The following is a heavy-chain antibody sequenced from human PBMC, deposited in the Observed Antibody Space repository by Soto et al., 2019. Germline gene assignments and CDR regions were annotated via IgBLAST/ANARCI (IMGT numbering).Heavy chain of an antibody. D-gene: IGHD2-2*01. V-gene: IGHV1-69*01. CDR1: GGTFSSYA. CDR2: IIPIFGTA. CDR3: ARGAKYQLLPPSDY. Sequence: QVQLVQSEAEVKKPGSSVKVSCKASGGTFSSYAISWVRQAPGQGLEWMGGIIPIFGTANYAQKFQGRVTITADESTSTAYMELSSLRSEDTAVYYCARGAKYQLLPPSDYWGQGTLVTVSS. J-gene: IGHJ4*02.